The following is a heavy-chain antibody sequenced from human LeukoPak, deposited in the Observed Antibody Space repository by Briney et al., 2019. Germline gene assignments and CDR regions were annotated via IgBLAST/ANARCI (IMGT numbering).Heavy chain of an antibody. J-gene: IGHJ4*02. V-gene: IGHV1-2*02. CDR3: ARVGRRAARTPDY. D-gene: IGHD6-6*01. CDR1: GYTFTGYY. CDR2: INLNSGGT. Sequence: ASVKVSCKASGYTFTGYYMHWVRQAPGQGLEWMGWINLNSGGTNYAQKFQGRVTMTRDTSISTAYMELSRLRSDDTAVYYCARVGRRAARTPDYWGQGTLVTVSS.